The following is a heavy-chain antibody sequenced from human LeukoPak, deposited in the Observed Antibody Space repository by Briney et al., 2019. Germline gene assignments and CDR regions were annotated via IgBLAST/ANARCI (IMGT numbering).Heavy chain of an antibody. CDR2: ISYDGSNK. D-gene: IGHD2-2*02. V-gene: IGHV3-30*18. CDR1: GFTFSDHY. Sequence: PGGSLRLSCAASGFTFSDHYMDWVRQAPGKGLGWVAVISYDGSNKYYADSVKGRFTISRDNSKNTLYLQMNSLRAEDTAVYYCAKPPPYCSSTSCYTYFDYWGQGTLVTVSS. J-gene: IGHJ4*02. CDR3: AKPPPYCSSTSCYTYFDY.